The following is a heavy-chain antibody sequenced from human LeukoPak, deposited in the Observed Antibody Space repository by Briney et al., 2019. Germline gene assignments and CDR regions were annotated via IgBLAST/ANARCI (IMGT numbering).Heavy chain of an antibody. Sequence: PGGSLRLSCAASGFIFSSYGMHWVRQAPGKGLEWVAVIWYDGSNMYYGDSVKGRFTIPRDNSKNTLYLQMNSLRAEDTAVYYCARDRYSGSPDYWGQGTLVTVSS. CDR1: GFIFSSYG. CDR3: ARDRYSGSPDY. J-gene: IGHJ4*02. V-gene: IGHV3-33*01. CDR2: IWYDGSNM. D-gene: IGHD1-26*01.